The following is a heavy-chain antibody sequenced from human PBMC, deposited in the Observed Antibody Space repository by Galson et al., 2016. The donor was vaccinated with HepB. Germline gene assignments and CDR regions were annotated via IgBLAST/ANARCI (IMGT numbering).Heavy chain of an antibody. CDR2: VVPMLQMT. V-gene: IGHV1-69*02. D-gene: IGHD5-24*01. J-gene: IGHJ6*04. Sequence: SVKVSCKASGGTFGTYSFGWVRQAPGQGIEWLGRVVPMLQMTTSAEKFQGRVTLTADTSTNIAYMELTSLRSDDTAVYYCARHIGHNSYLDVWGTGTMVTVSS. CDR1: GGTFGTYS. CDR3: ARHIGHNSYLDV.